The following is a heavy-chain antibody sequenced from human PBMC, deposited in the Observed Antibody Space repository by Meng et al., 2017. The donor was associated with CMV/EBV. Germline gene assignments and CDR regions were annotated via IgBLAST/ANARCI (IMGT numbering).Heavy chain of an antibody. Sequence: TTLKESGPTLVKPPQPLTLTCTFSGFSLSTSGVGVGWIRQPPGKALEWLALIYWDDDKRYSPSLKSRLTITKDTSKNQVVLTMTNMDPVDTATYYCARIAAAGRFDYWGQGTLVTVSS. CDR3: ARIAAAGRFDY. V-gene: IGHV2-5*02. J-gene: IGHJ4*02. CDR1: GFSLSTSGVG. CDR2: IYWDDDK. D-gene: IGHD6-13*01.